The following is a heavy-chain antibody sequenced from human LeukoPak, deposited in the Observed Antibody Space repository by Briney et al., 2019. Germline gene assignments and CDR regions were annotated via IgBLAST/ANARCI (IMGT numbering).Heavy chain of an antibody. CDR1: GFTFSDYY. J-gene: IGHJ6*02. V-gene: IGHV3-11*01. Sequence: GGSLRRSCAASGFTFSDYYMSWIRQAPGKGLEWVSYISSSGSTIYYADSVKGRFTISRDNAKNSLYLQMNSLRAEDTAVYYCAREDPSAYGDYAQPSSEYGMDVWGQGTTVTVSS. CDR3: AREDPSAYGDYAQPSSEYGMDV. D-gene: IGHD4-17*01. CDR2: ISSSGSTI.